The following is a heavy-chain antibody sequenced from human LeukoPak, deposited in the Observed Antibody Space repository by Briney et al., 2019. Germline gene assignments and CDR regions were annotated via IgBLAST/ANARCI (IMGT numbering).Heavy chain of an antibody. CDR1: GGSISSYY. D-gene: IGHD3-3*01. CDR2: IYTSGST. J-gene: IGHJ6*03. V-gene: IGHV4-4*09. CDR3: AGGIYDFWSGYYHAQYYHYMDV. Sequence: SDTLSLTCTVSGGSISSYYWGWIRQPPGKGLEWIGYIYTSGSTNYNPSLKSRVTISVGTSNNQFSLKLSSVTAADTAVYYCAGGIYDFWSGYYHAQYYHYMDVWGKGTTVTVSS.